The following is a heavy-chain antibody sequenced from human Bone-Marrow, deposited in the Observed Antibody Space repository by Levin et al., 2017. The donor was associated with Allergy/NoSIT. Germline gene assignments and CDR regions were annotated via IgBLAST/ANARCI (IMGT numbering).Heavy chain of an antibody. Sequence: SGPTLVKPTQTLTLTCTFSGFSLSTSGVGVGWIRQPPGKALEWLALIYWNDDKRYSPSLKSRLTITKDTSKNQVVLTMTNMDPVDTATYYCARGVEMATITRGIFDYWGQGTLVTVSS. V-gene: IGHV2-5*01. CDR2: IYWNDDK. CDR1: GFSLSTSGVG. CDR3: ARGVEMATITRGIFDY. J-gene: IGHJ4*02. D-gene: IGHD5-24*01.